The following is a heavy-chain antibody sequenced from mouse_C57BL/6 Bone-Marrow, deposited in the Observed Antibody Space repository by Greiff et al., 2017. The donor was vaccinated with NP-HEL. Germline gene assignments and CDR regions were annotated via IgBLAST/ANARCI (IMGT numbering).Heavy chain of an antibody. V-gene: IGHV1-62-2*01. CDR3: ASHDFYYYGSSYGGCFDY. CDR2: FYPGSGSI. Sequence: VQLQQSGAELVKPGASVKLSCKASGYTFTEYTIHWVKQRSGQGLEWIGWFYPGSGSIKYNEKFKDKATLTADKSSRPVYMELIRLPSVDSAVYFCASHDFYYYGSSYGGCFDYWGQGTTLTFSS. J-gene: IGHJ2*01. CDR1: GYTFTEYT. D-gene: IGHD1-1*01.